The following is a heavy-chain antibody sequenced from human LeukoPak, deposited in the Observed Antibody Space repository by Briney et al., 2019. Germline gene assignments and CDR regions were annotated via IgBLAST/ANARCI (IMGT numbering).Heavy chain of an antibody. CDR1: GFTFGDYA. D-gene: IGHD6-6*01. V-gene: IGHV3-49*04. J-gene: IGHJ4*02. Sequence: GGSLRLSCTASGFTFGDYAMSWVRQAPRKGLEWVGFIRSKAYGGTTEYAASVKGRFTISRDDSKSIAYLQMNSLKTEDTAVYYCTRAVSSSDYFDYWGQGTLVTVSS. CDR2: IRSKAYGGTT. CDR3: TRAVSSSDYFDY.